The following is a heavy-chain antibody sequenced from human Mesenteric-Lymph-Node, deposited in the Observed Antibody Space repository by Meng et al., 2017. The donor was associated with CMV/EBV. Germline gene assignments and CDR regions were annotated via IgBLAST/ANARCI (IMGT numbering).Heavy chain of an antibody. CDR2: ISWDGSYI. V-gene: IGHV3-9*01. Sequence: SLKISCAASGFTFDDFAMHLVRPAPGKGLGWVSGISWDGSYIAYADSVKGRFTISRDNAKNSLYLQMNNLSAEDTALYYCTKDRRSSISIFGVVISNWGQGALVTVSS. CDR3: TKDRRSSISIFGVVISN. CDR1: GFTFDDFA. J-gene: IGHJ4*02. D-gene: IGHD3-3*01.